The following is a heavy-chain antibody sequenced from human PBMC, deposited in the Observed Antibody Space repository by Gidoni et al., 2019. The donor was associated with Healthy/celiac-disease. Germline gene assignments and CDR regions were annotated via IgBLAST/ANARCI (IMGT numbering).Heavy chain of an antibody. CDR2: IIPIFGTA. Sequence: QVQLVQSGAAVKNPGSSVQVSCKASGGTFSSYAISCVLPAPGQGLEWMGGIIPIFGTANYAQKFQGRVTITADKSTSTAYMELSSLRSEDTAVYYCARGEPLEAYCGGDCYSGSYYFDYWGQGTLVTVSS. D-gene: IGHD2-21*02. CDR1: GGTFSSYA. J-gene: IGHJ4*02. V-gene: IGHV1-69*06. CDR3: ARGEPLEAYCGGDCYSGSYYFDY.